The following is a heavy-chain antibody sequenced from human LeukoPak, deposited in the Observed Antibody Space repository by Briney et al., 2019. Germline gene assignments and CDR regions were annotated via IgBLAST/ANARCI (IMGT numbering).Heavy chain of an antibody. Sequence: GGSLRLSCAASGFSFSEYAMHWARQAPGKGLEWVALISYDGSDQYYADSVRGRFTISKDKSRSTLFLQMNSLRTEVTAVYFCAKERRGFYMDVWGSGTTVTVSS. CDR1: GFSFSEYA. CDR2: ISYDGSDQ. J-gene: IGHJ6*03. V-gene: IGHV3-30*02. CDR3: AKERRGFYMDV.